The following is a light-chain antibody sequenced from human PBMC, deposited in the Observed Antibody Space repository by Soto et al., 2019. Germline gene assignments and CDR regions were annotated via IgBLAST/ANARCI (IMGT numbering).Light chain of an antibody. V-gene: IGKV1-5*03. CDR2: KAS. J-gene: IGKJ1*01. CDR3: QQSYSTPWT. Sequence: DIQITQSPSTLSGSVGDRVTITCRASQTISSWLALYQQKPGKAPKLLIYKASTLKSGVPSRFSGSGSGTEFTLTISSLQPDDFATYYCQQSYSTPWTFGQGNKVDIK. CDR1: QTISSW.